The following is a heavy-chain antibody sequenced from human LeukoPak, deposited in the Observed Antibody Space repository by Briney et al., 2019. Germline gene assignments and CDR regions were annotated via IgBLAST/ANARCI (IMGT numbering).Heavy chain of an antibody. V-gene: IGHV3-30*02. Sequence: GGSLRLSCAASGFTFSSYGMHWVRQAPGKGLEWVAFIRYDGSNKYYADSVKGRFTISRDNAKNSLYLQMNSLRAEDTAVYYCARVMDQGYCSSTSCPPGAFDIWGQGTMVTVSS. CDR2: IRYDGSNK. CDR3: ARVMDQGYCSSTSCPPGAFDI. D-gene: IGHD2-2*01. J-gene: IGHJ3*02. CDR1: GFTFSSYG.